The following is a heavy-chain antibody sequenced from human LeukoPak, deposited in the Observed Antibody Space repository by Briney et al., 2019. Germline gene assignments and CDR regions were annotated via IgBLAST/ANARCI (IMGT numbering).Heavy chain of an antibody. D-gene: IGHD3-3*01. Sequence: GGSLRPSCAASGFTFSSYAMSWVRQAPGKGLEWVSAISGSGGSTYYADSVKGRFTISRDNSKNTLYLQMNSLRAEDTAVYYCAKDSPLLEWLFSSFDYWGQGTLVTVSS. CDR3: AKDSPLLEWLFSSFDY. J-gene: IGHJ4*02. CDR2: ISGSGGST. CDR1: GFTFSSYA. V-gene: IGHV3-23*01.